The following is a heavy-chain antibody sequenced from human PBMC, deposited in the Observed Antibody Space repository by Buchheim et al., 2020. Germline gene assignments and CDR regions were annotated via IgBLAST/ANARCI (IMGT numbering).Heavy chain of an antibody. CDR1: GFSFTNYG. CDR2: ISTYNGDT. D-gene: IGHD3-10*01. V-gene: IGHV1-18*01. Sequence: QVQLVQSGAEVKKPGASVKISCKASGFSFTNYGICWLRQAPGQGLEWMGWISTYNGDTNSAQYLEGRVTMTRDTSTSTAYMELRSLRSDDTALYYCVRHYYGSGTSYFFDYWGHGTL. J-gene: IGHJ4*01. CDR3: VRHYYGSGTSYFFDY.